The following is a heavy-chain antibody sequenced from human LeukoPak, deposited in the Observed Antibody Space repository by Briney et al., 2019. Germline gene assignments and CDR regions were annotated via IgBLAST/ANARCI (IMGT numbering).Heavy chain of an antibody. J-gene: IGHJ3*02. Sequence: SGPALVKPTQTLXLTCTFSGFSLSTSGMCVSWIRQPPGKALGWLARIDWDDDKYYSTSLKTRLTISKDTSKNQVVLTMTNMDPLDTATYYCARIRRTTVVTAGAFDIWGQGTMVTVSS. CDR1: GFSLSTSGMC. CDR3: ARIRRTTVVTAGAFDI. CDR2: IDWDDDK. D-gene: IGHD4-23*01. V-gene: IGHV2-70*11.